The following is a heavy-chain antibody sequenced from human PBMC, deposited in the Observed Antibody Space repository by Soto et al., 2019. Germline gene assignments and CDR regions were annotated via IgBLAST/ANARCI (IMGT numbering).Heavy chain of an antibody. V-gene: IGHV1-18*01. CDR1: GYTFTSYG. Sequence: ASVKVSCKASGYTFTSYGISWVRQAPGQGLEWIGWISAYNGNTNYAQKLQGRVTMTTDTSTSTAYMELRSLRSDYTAVYYCARGLASAGYGMDVWGQGTTVTVSS. CDR2: ISAYNGNT. CDR3: ARGLASAGYGMDV. J-gene: IGHJ6*02.